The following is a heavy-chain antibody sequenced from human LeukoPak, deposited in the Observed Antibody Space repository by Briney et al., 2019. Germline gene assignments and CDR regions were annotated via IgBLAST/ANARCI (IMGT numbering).Heavy chain of an antibody. CDR2: IGIRGGT. V-gene: IGHV3-13*01. J-gene: IGHJ4*02. CDR3: ARGGIQVSGIDEFDY. CDR1: GFTFIDYD. D-gene: IGHD6-19*01. Sequence: GGSLRLSCAASGFTFIDYDMHWVRQVIGKGLEWVSAIGIRGGTHYSGSVKGRFTISRENAESSLYLQMNSLRAEDTAVYYCARGGIQVSGIDEFDYWGQGTLVTVSS.